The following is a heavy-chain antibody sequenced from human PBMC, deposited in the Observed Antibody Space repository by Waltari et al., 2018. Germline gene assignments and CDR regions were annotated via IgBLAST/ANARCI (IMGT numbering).Heavy chain of an antibody. Sequence: QVQLVQSGAEVKKPGASVKVSCTASGYTFTGYYMHWVRQAPGQGLEWMGWINPNSGGTNYAQKFQGRVTMTRDTSISTAYMELSRLRSDDTAVYYCASGYCTNGVCYSIDYWGQGTLVTVSS. V-gene: IGHV1-2*02. CDR2: INPNSGGT. CDR1: GYTFTGYY. J-gene: IGHJ4*02. CDR3: ASGYCTNGVCYSIDY. D-gene: IGHD2-8*01.